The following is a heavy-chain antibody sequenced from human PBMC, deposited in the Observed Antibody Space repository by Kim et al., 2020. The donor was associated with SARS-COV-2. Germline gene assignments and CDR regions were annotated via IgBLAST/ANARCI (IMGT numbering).Heavy chain of an antibody. CDR2: ISAYNGNT. J-gene: IGHJ5*02. CDR3: ARDLYPRHYQYSSGWDNWFDP. Sequence: ASVKVSCKASGYTFTSYGISWVRQAPGQGLEWMGWISAYNGNTNYAQKLQGRVTMTTDTSTSTAYMELRSLRSDDTAVYYCARDLYPRHYQYSSGWDNWFDPWGQGTLVTVSS. CDR1: GYTFTSYG. D-gene: IGHD6-19*01. V-gene: IGHV1-18*01.